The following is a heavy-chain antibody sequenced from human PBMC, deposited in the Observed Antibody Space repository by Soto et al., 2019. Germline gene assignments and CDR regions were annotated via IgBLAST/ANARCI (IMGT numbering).Heavy chain of an antibody. CDR2: ISSSSSTI. D-gene: IGHD2-2*01. CDR1: GFTFNIQS. CDR3: ARDPPLCSKSCYEY. V-gene: IGHV3-48*01. J-gene: IGHJ1*01. Sequence: LRLSCAASGFTFNIQSMNWVRQAPGKGLEWVSYISSSSSTIYYADSVKGRFTISRDNAKNSLYLQMNNLRAEDTAVYYCARDPPLCSKSCYEYWGKGTLRT.